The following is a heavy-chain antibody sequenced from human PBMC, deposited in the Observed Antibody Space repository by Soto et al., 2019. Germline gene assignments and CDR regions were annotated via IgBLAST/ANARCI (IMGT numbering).Heavy chain of an antibody. CDR2: INAGNGNT. V-gene: IGHV1-3*01. J-gene: IGHJ4*02. CDR3: AREDFWSGYYTPAFDY. D-gene: IGHD3-3*01. Sequence: ASVKVSCKASGYTFTSYAMHWVRQAPGQRLEWMGWINAGNGNTKYSQKFQGRVTITRDTSASTAYMELSSLRSEDTAVYYCAREDFWSGYYTPAFDYWGQGTLVT. CDR1: GYTFTSYA.